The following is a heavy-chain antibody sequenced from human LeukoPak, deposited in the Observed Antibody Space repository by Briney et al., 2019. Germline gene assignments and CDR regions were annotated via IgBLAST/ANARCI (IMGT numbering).Heavy chain of an antibody. CDR1: GGSISSSRSY. CDR3: ARENYYGSGSYSGGNWFDP. V-gene: IGHV4-39*07. D-gene: IGHD3-10*01. J-gene: IGHJ5*02. Sequence: SETLSLTCSVSGGSISSSRSYWGWIRQTPGKGLEWVGSIYYNGDTYYNPSFKSRVSMSVDTAKNQISLILTSVTAADTAVYYCARENYYGSGSYSGGNWFDPWGQGTLVTVSS. CDR2: IYYNGDT.